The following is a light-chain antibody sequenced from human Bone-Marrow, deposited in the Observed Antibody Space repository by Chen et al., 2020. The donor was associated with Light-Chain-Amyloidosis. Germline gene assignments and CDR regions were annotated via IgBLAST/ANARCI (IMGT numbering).Light chain of an antibody. CDR3: YSTDISGNVAV. J-gene: IGLJ3*02. CDR2: EDY. Sequence: SYELTQPPSVSVSPGQTARITCSGDALPKKYAFWYQQKSGQAPVLVIYEDYKRASEFPERFSGSWSGTVANLTISGDQVEDGAGYHCYSTDISGNVAVFGGGTKLTVL. CDR1: ALPKKY. V-gene: IGLV3-10*01.